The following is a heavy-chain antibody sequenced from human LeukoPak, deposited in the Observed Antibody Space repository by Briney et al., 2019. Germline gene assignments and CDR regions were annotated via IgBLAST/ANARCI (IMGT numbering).Heavy chain of an antibody. CDR2: ISSSGTTV. D-gene: IGHD3-16*01. Sequence: PGRSLRLSCAASGFXFSDFGLNWVRQAPGKGLQWVSYISSSGTTVYYADSVRGRFTLSRDNAKNSLYLQMNSLGAEDTAVYYCARDLVSGAYTFDVWGQGTMVTVSS. V-gene: IGHV3-48*03. CDR3: ARDLVSGAYTFDV. CDR1: GFXFSDFG. J-gene: IGHJ3*01.